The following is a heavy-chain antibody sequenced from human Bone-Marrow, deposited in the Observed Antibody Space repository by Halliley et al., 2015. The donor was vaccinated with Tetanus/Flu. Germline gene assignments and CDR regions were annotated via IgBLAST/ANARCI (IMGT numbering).Heavy chain of an antibody. Sequence: QMQLVQSGAEVKKPGASVKVSCKTSGYTFTPYAVHWVRQAPGQGLEWMGWINPGNGHGKYSQKFHDRVTLTRDTSARTAYMELSSLKSEDTAVYYCARDSSNWSGGIGMDVWGQGTTVTVS. J-gene: IGHJ6*02. D-gene: IGHD6-13*01. CDR2: INPGNGHG. CDR1: GYTFTPYA. CDR3: ARDSSNWSGGIGMDV. V-gene: IGHV1-3*01.